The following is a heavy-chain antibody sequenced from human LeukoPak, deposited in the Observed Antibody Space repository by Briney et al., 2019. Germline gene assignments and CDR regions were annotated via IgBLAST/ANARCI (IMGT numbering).Heavy chain of an antibody. J-gene: IGHJ3*02. D-gene: IGHD1-26*01. V-gene: IGHV1-18*01. Sequence: ASVKVSCKASGYTFTSYGISWVRQAPGQGLEWRGWISAYKGNTNYAQKLQGRVTMTTDTSTSTAYMALRSLRSDDTAVYYCARTWEPDAFDIWGQGTMVTVSS. CDR2: ISAYKGNT. CDR3: ARTWEPDAFDI. CDR1: GYTFTSYG.